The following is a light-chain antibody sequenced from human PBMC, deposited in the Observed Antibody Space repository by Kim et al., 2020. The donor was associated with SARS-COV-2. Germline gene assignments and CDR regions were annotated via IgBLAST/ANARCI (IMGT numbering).Light chain of an antibody. V-gene: IGKV3-20*01. CDR2: GAS. CDR3: QQHGSSLIT. J-gene: IGKJ5*01. CDR1: QSVPNYY. Sequence: SLGERATLTCRASQSVPNYYLAWYQQKPGQAPRLLIYGASSRVTGIPDRFSGSWSGTDFTLTISRLEPEDFAVYHCQQHGSSLITFGQRTRLEIK.